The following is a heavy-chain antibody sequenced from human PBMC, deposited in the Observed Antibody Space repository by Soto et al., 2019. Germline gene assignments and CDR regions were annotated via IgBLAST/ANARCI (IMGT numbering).Heavy chain of an antibody. J-gene: IGHJ4*02. V-gene: IGHV3-64*01. CDR3: ARRLRGCFDY. CDR2: ISSNGGST. CDR1: GFTFSSYA. D-gene: IGHD3-16*01. Sequence: GGSLRLSCAASGFTFSSYAMHWVRQAPGKGLEYVSAISSNGGSTYYANSVKGRFTISRDNSKNTLYLQMGSLRAEDMAVYYCARRLRGCFDYWGQGTLVTVSS.